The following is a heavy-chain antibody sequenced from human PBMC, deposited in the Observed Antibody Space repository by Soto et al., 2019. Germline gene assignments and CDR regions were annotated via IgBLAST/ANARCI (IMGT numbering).Heavy chain of an antibody. CDR2: IKSDGTVT. D-gene: IGHD3-3*01. Sequence: EVQLVESGGGLVQPGGSLRLSCVVSGITFSTYRMHWVRQAPGKGLVWVSHIKSDGTVTHYTDSVRGRFIISRDNAKNTLFLKMNSLRAEDTAVYYCARENDDFWSGYYLDYWGQGTLVTVSS. CDR3: ARENDDFWSGYYLDY. V-gene: IGHV3-74*01. CDR1: GITFSTYR. J-gene: IGHJ4*02.